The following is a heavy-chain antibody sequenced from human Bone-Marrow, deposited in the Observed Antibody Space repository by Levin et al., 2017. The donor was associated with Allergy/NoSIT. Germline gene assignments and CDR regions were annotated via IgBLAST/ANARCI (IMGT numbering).Heavy chain of an antibody. J-gene: IGHJ4*02. CDR3: ARLRYDYVWGSYRYIDL. D-gene: IGHD3-16*02. CDR1: GGSFGDYF. Sequence: SETLSLTCAVSGGSFGDYFWTWIRQPPGKGLDWIGEISQRGTTNYVPSLQSRVTMSLDTSKNHFSLRVTSVTAADTAVYYCARLRYDYVWGSYRYIDLWGQGTLVTVSS. CDR2: ISQRGTT. V-gene: IGHV4-34*01.